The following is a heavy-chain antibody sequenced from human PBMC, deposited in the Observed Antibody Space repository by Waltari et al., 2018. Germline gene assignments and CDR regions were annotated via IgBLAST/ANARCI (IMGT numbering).Heavy chain of an antibody. J-gene: IGHJ4*02. CDR1: GFTFTSHW. CDR3: VRGYGGDVY. D-gene: IGHD2-21*02. Sequence: EVQLVESGGGLVQPGGSLRLSCAASGFTFTSHWMHWVRQGPGKGLEWVSRLNYDGSSTYYADFVKGRVTISRDNAKNTLYLQMNSLRAEDTGVYYCVRGYGGDVYWGQGTLVTVSS. V-gene: IGHV3-74*01. CDR2: LNYDGSST.